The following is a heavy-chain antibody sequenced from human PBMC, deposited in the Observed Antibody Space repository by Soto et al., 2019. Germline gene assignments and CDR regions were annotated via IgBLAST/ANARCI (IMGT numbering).Heavy chain of an antibody. Sequence: PSETLSLTCTVSGGSVSSGSYYWSWIRQPPGKGLEWIGYIYYSGSTNYNPSLKSRVTISVDTSKNQFSLKLSSVTAADTAVYYCARDSRPNYYDSSGYYPWGQGTLVTV. D-gene: IGHD3-22*01. CDR3: ARDSRPNYYDSSGYYP. CDR2: IYYSGST. J-gene: IGHJ5*02. V-gene: IGHV4-61*01. CDR1: GGSVSSGSYY.